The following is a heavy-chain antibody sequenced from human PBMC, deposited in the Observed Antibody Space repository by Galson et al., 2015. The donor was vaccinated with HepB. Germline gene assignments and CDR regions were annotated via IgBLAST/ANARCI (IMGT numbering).Heavy chain of an antibody. CDR3: ARTPGDGSGRPTGASYYYYGMDV. V-gene: IGHV2-70*01. CDR1: GFSLSTSGMC. D-gene: IGHD3-10*01. J-gene: IGHJ6*02. Sequence: PALVKPTQTLTLTCTFSGFSLSTSGMCVSWIRQPPGKALEWLALIDWDDDKYYSTSLKTRLTISKDTSKNQVVLTMTNMDPVDTATYYCARTPGDGSGRPTGASYYYYGMDVWGQGTTVTVSS. CDR2: IDWDDDK.